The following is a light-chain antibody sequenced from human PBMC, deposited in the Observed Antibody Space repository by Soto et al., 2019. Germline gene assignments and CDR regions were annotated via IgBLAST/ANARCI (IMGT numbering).Light chain of an antibody. CDR2: ATS. CDR3: QPYGSSPLA. J-gene: IGKJ4*01. Sequence: EIVLTQSPGTLSLAPGERVTLSCRASQSIDTSYLGWYQQKPRQDPRLLVFATSNRATGIPDRFSGSGSGTDFTLNITRLEPEDFAVYYCQPYGSSPLAFGGGTRVEIK. CDR1: QSIDTSY. V-gene: IGKV3-20*01.